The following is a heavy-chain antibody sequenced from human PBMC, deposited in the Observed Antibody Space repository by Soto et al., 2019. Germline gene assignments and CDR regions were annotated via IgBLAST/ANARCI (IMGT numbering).Heavy chain of an antibody. CDR2: IIPILGIA. CDR1: GGTFSSYT. V-gene: IGHV1-69*02. J-gene: IGHJ3*02. CDR3: ARNYYDSSGYYGSPDI. Sequence: GASVKVSCKASGGTFSSYTISWVRQAPGQGLEWMGRIIPILGIANYAQKFQGRVTITADKSTSTAYMELSSLRSEDTAVYYCARNYYDSSGYYGSPDIWGQGTMVTVSS. D-gene: IGHD3-22*01.